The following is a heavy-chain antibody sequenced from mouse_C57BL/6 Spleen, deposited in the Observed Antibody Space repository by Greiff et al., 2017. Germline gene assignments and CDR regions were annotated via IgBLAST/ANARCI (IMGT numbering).Heavy chain of an antibody. Sequence: VQLQQSGPELVKPGASVKISCKASGYSFTGYYMNWVKQSPEKSLEWIGEINPSTGGTTYNQKFKAKATLTVDKSSSTAYMQLKSLTSEDSAVYYCARQGYWYFDVWGTGTTVTVAS. J-gene: IGHJ1*03. V-gene: IGHV1-42*01. CDR2: INPSTGGT. CDR3: ARQGYWYFDV. CDR1: GYSFTGYY.